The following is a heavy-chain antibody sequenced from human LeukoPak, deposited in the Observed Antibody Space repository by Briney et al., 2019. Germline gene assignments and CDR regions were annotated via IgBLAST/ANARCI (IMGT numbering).Heavy chain of an antibody. CDR1: GFTFSSYA. J-gene: IGHJ4*02. V-gene: IGHV3-23*01. D-gene: IGHD1-26*01. CDR2: ISGSGGST. CDR3: AKNVGRIVGATDY. Sequence: GGSLGLSCAASGFTFSSYAMSWVRQAPGKGLEWVSSISGSGGSTYYADSVKGRFTISRDNSKNTLYLQMNSMRAEDTAVYYCAKNVGRIVGATDYWGQGTLVTVSS.